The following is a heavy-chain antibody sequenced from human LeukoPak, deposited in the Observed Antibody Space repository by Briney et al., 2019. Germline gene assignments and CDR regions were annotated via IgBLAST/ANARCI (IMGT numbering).Heavy chain of an antibody. V-gene: IGHV3-23*01. CDR2: ISGSGGST. CDR1: GFTFSSYA. CDR3: AKDSVYSSGWYTFLFDY. J-gene: IGHJ4*02. Sequence: GGSLRLSCAASGFTFSSYAMSWVRQAPGKGLEWVSAISGSGGSTYYADSVKGRFTISRDNSKNTLYPQMNSLRAEDTAVYYCAKDSVYSSGWYTFLFDYWGQGTLVTVSS. D-gene: IGHD6-19*01.